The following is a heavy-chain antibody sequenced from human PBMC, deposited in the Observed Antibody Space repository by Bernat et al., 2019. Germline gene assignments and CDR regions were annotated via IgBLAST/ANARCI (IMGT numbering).Heavy chain of an antibody. CDR3: AREGGVAAGTK. V-gene: IGHV4-34*01. D-gene: IGHD6-13*01. CDR2: INHSGST. CDR1: GGSFSGYY. J-gene: IGHJ4*02. Sequence: QVQLQQWGAGLLKPSETLSLTCAVFGGSFSGYYWSWIRQPPGKGLEWIGEINHSGSTNYNPSLKSRVTISVDTSKNQFSLKLSSVTAADTAVYYCAREGGVAAGTKWGQGTLVTVSS.